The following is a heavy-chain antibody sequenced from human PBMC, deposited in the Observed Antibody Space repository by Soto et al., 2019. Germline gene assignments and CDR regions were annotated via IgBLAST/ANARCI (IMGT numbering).Heavy chain of an antibody. CDR3: ARDRDGGWVHMDV. CDR1: GFPFWHYG. D-gene: IGHD6-19*01. J-gene: IGHJ6*02. CDR2: IWSDVKKE. Sequence: QVQLVESGGGVVQPGRSLRLSCVGSGFPFWHYGMHWVRQAPGKLLEWVAVIWSDVKKESYADFVKGRFAISRDNFKDTLYLKMNSLRAEDTAVYYCARDRDGGWVHMDVWGQGTTVNVSS. V-gene: IGHV3-33*01.